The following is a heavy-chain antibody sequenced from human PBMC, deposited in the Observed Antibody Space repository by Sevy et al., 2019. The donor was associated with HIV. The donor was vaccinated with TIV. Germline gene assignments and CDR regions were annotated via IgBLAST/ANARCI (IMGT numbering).Heavy chain of an antibody. CDR1: GDSIISGGYY. D-gene: IGHD3-9*01. V-gene: IGHV4-31*03. CDR3: ARDRTGYYVIDY. CDR2: IYYSGTT. Sequence: SETLSLTCTVSGDSIISGGYYWTWIRQNPGKGLEWIGYIYYSGTTYYNPSLKSRLTMSVDTSENQFSLKLTSETAADTAVYYCARDRTGYYVIDYWGQGTLVTVSS. J-gene: IGHJ4*02.